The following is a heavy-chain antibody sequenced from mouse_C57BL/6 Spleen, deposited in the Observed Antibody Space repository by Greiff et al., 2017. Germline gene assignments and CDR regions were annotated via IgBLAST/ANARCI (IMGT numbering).Heavy chain of an antibody. V-gene: IGHV1-55*01. Sequence: QVQLQQPGPELVKPGASVKMSCKASGYTFTSYWITWVKQRPGQGLEWIGDIYPGSGSTNHNEKFTSRATLTVDQSSSTAYMLLSRLTSEDSAVYYCARSDRCFSHDLDYWGQGTSVTVSS. CDR2: IYPGSGST. D-gene: IGHD2-4*01. CDR1: GYTFTSYW. J-gene: IGHJ4*01. CDR3: ARSDRCFSHDLDY.